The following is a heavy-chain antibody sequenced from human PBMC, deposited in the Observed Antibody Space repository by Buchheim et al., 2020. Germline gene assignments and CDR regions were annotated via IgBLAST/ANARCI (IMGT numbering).Heavy chain of an antibody. V-gene: IGHV4-34*01. CDR3: ARERIAARPDLGYYYYGMDV. Sequence: QVQLQQWGAGLLKPSETLSLTCAVYGGSFSGYYWSWIRQPPGKGLEWIGEINHSGSTNYNPSLKSRVTISVDTSKNQFSLKLSSVTAADTAVYYCARERIAARPDLGYYYYGMDVWGQGTT. CDR1: GGSFSGYY. D-gene: IGHD6-6*01. J-gene: IGHJ6*02. CDR2: INHSGST.